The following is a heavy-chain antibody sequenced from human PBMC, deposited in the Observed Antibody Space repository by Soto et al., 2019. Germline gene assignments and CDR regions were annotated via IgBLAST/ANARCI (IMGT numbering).Heavy chain of an antibody. J-gene: IGHJ3*01. CDR3: VRDRRIYYSNPHDESVASVYEV. CDR1: GGIFGSHG. CDR2: FIPIFRTL. D-gene: IGHD3-22*01. Sequence: QVQLIQSEAEVKKPGSSVRVSCTASGGIFGSHGFSWVRQAPGQRLEWVGGFIPIFRTLTYTEKFQARVKIAADESTNTVYLGLSSLTSEETAVYYWVRDRRIYYSNPHDESVASVYEVWGQGTMVSVSS. V-gene: IGHV1-69*01.